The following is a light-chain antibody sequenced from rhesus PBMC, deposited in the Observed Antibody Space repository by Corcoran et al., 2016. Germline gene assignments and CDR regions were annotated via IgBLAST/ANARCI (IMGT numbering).Light chain of an antibody. J-gene: IGKJ1*01. CDR1: QSVGSY. CDR3: LQHNSYPWT. Sequence: EIVMTQSPATLALSPGERATLSCRASQSVGSYLAWYQQKPGQAPRLLIYGASRRATGIPDRFSGSVYGTDFNLTISSLEPEDVGVYYCLQHNSYPWTFGQGTKVEIK. CDR2: GAS. V-gene: IGKV3-24*04.